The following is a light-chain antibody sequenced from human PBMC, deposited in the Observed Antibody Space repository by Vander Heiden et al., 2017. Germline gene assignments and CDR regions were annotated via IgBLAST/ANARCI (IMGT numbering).Light chain of an antibody. CDR2: WAS. V-gene: IGKV4-1*01. CDR1: QNVLYNSNNKIY. CDR3: QQFYSLPWT. J-gene: IGKJ1*01. Sequence: DIVMTQSPDSLAVSLGERATINCKSSQNVLYNSNNKIYLAWYQQKPGQPPKLLIYWASTRESGVPDRFSGSGSGTDFTLTISSLQAEDVAVYYCQQFYSLPWTFGQGTKVEI.